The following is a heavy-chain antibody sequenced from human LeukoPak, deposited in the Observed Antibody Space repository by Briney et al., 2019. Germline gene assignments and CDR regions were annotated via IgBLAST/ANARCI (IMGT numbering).Heavy chain of an antibody. D-gene: IGHD3-3*01. Sequence: SVKVSRKASGGTFGRYVISWVRQAPGQGLEWMGGIIPIFGTANYAQKFQGRVTITADESTITAYMELSSLRSEDTAVYYCARGAFGVFPPATYYYYMDVWGKGTTVTVSS. J-gene: IGHJ6*03. CDR2: IIPIFGTA. V-gene: IGHV1-69*13. CDR3: ARGAFGVFPPATYYYYMDV. CDR1: GGTFGRYV.